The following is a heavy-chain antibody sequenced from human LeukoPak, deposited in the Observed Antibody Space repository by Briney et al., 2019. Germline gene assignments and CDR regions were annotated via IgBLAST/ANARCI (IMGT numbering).Heavy chain of an antibody. J-gene: IGHJ4*02. CDR1: GYTFTSYF. D-gene: IGHD4-17*01. Sequence: GASVKVSCKSSGYTFTSYFIHWVRQAPGQGLEWIGIINPSGSNTNYAQKFQGRVTMTRDTSTSTVYMELSSLSSDDTAVYYCARSLAAVTTGASYWGQGTLVTVSS. CDR2: INPSGSNT. CDR3: ARSLAAVTTGASY. V-gene: IGHV1-46*01.